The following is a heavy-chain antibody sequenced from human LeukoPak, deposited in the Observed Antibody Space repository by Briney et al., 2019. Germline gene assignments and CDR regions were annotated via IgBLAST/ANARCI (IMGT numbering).Heavy chain of an antibody. Sequence: ASVKVSCKASGYTFTNYGISWARQAPGQGLEWMGWISAYNGNTNYAQKLQGRVILTTDTSTSTAYMELRSLRSDDTAVYYCARDWVGYWAAAGAMDVWGKGTTVTVSS. V-gene: IGHV1-18*01. CDR3: ARDWVGYWAAAGAMDV. CDR2: ISAYNGNT. J-gene: IGHJ6*04. D-gene: IGHD6-13*01. CDR1: GYTFTNYG.